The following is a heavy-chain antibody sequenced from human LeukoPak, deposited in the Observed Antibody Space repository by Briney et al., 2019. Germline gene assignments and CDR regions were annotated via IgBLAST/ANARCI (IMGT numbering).Heavy chain of an antibody. V-gene: IGHV4-39*07. CDR1: GGSISSSSYY. Sequence: SETLSLTCTVSGGSISSSSYYWGWIRQPPGKGLEWIGEINHSGSTNYNPSLKSRVTISVDTSKNQFSLKLSSVTAADTAVYYCARVPTSARDFDYWGQGTLVTVSS. J-gene: IGHJ4*02. CDR2: INHSGST. CDR3: ARVPTSARDFDY.